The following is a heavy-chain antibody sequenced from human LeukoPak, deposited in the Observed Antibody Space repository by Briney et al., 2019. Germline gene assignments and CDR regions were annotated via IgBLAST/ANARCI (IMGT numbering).Heavy chain of an antibody. D-gene: IGHD3-16*01. V-gene: IGHV4-4*07. CDR3: ARDVSLSFDI. CDR1: GDSISSNY. J-gene: IGHJ3*02. Sequence: SETLSLTCTVSGDSISSNYWSWIRQSAGQGLEWLGRIHISGSTNYSPSLKSRVTMSVDMSKNQLSLRVRSVTAADTAVYYCARDVSLSFDIWGQGTMVNV. CDR2: IHISGST.